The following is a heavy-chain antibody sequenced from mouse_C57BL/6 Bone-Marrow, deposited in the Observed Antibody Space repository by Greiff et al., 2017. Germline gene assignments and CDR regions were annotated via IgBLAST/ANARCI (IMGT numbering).Heavy chain of an antibody. CDR1: GYAFSSSW. J-gene: IGHJ3*01. CDR3: APFYYGSSPWFAY. Sequence: VQLQQSGPELVKPGASVKISCKASGYAFSSSWMNWVKQRPGKGLEWIGRIYPGDGDTNYNGKFKGKATLTADKSSSTAYMQLSSLTSEDSAVYFCAPFYYGSSPWFAYWGQGTLVTVSA. D-gene: IGHD1-1*01. V-gene: IGHV1-82*01. CDR2: IYPGDGDT.